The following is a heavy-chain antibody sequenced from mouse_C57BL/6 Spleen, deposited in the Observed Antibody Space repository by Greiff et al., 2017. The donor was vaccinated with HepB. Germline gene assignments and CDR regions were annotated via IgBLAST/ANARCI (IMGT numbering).Heavy chain of an antibody. CDR2: IYPGGGYT. J-gene: IGHJ3*01. V-gene: IGHV1-63*01. D-gene: IGHD1-1*01. CDR1: GYTFTNYW. CDR3: ARREDYGPWFAY. Sequence: QVQLQQSGAELVRPGPSVKMSCKASGYTFTNYWIGWAKQRPGHGLEWIGDIYPGGGYTNYNEKFKGKATLTADKSSSTAYMQFSSLTSEDSAIYYCARREDYGPWFAYWGQGTLVTVSA.